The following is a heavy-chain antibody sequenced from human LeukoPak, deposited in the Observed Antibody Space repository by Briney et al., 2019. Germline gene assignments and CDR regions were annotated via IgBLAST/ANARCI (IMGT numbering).Heavy chain of an antibody. D-gene: IGHD3-16*01. CDR1: GHTFTSYD. V-gene: IGHV1-8*03. CDR2: MNPNSGNT. CDR3: ARAARRKGGNWFDP. Sequence: ASVKVSCKASGHTFTSYDINWVRQATGQGLEWMGWMNPNSGNTGYAQKFQGRVTITRNTSISTAYMELSSLRSEDTAVYYCARAARRKGGNWFDPWGQGTLVTVSS. J-gene: IGHJ5*02.